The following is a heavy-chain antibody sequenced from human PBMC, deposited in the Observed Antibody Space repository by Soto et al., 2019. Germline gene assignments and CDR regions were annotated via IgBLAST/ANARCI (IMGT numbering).Heavy chain of an antibody. CDR2: IYYSGST. CDR1: GGSVSSVSYY. Sequence: QVQLQESGPGLVKPSETLSLTCTVSGGSVSSVSYYWSWIRQPPGKGLEWIGYIYYSGSTDYNPSLKSRGTMTGDTAKNQCSLKLSSVTAADTAVYYCARYCRSVTGHGFDPWGQGTLVTVSS. D-gene: IGHD2-2*01. CDR3: ARYCRSVTGHGFDP. J-gene: IGHJ5*02. V-gene: IGHV4-61*01.